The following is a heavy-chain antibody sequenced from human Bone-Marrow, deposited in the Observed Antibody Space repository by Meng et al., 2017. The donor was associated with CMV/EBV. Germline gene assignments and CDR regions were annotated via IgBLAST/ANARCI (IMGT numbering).Heavy chain of an antibody. Sequence: SETLSLTCTVSGGSISSSSYYWVWIRQPPGKGLEYIANIYYSGTTYYNPSLKSRVTISVDTSKNQFSLKLSSVTAADTAVYYCASLVVPAARGNWFDPWGQGTLVTFYS. V-gene: IGHV4-39*07. CDR2: IYYSGTT. CDR3: ASLVVPAARGNWFDP. J-gene: IGHJ5*02. CDR1: GGSISSSSYY. D-gene: IGHD2-2*01.